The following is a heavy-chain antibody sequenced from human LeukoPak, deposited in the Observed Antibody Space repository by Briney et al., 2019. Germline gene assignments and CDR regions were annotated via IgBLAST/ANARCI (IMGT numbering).Heavy chain of an antibody. Sequence: CDTVSLTRSVCGGSHSRFYWSWIRQPPGKGLEWSGFMYYGGYTNYNTSLKSRVTISLDTSKNQFSLKLNSVTAADPAEYSCARLWELSGGFDYWGQGNLVTVSS. CDR1: GGSHSRFY. D-gene: IGHD1-26*01. J-gene: IGHJ4*02. CDR2: MYYGGYT. V-gene: IGHV4-59*07. CDR3: ARLWELSGGFDY.